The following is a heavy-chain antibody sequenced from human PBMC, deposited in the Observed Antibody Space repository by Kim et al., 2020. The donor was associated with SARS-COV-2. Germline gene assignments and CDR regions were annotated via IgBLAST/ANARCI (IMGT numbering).Heavy chain of an antibody. Sequence: SASNIYYADSVKGRFTISRDNAKNSLYLQMNSLRVEDTAVYYCASGQSDYWGQGTLVTVSS. CDR3: ASGQSDY. CDR2: SASNI. V-gene: IGHV3-11*04. J-gene: IGHJ4*02.